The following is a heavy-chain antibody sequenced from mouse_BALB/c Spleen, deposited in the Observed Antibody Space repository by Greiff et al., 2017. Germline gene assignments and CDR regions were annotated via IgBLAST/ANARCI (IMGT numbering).Heavy chain of an antibody. CDR1: GFTFSSYA. CDR3: ARAGDYGSSPYAMDY. V-gene: IGHV5-9-4*01. D-gene: IGHD1-1*01. CDR2: ISSGGSYT. J-gene: IGHJ4*01. Sequence: EVQLVESGGGLVKPGGSLKLSCAASGFTFSSYAMSWVRQSPEKRLEWVAEISSGGSYTYYPDTVTGRFTISRDNAKNTLYLEMSSLRSEDTAMYYCARAGDYGSSPYAMDYWGQGTSVTVSS.